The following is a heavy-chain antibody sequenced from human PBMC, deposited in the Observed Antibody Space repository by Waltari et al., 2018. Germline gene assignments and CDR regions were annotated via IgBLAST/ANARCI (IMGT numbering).Heavy chain of an antibody. V-gene: IGHV4-39*01. J-gene: IGHJ5*02. D-gene: IGHD3-9*01. CDR2: SSYSGST. CDR1: GGSISSERYY. Sequence: QLQLQESGPGLVKPSETLSLTCTVSGGSISSERYYWGWIRQPPGKGLEWIGISSYSGSTYNNPSLKSRVTISVDTSKNQFSLKLSSVTAADTAVYYCARLSYHIVTGYGWFDPWGLGTLVTVSS. CDR3: ARLSYHIVTGYGWFDP.